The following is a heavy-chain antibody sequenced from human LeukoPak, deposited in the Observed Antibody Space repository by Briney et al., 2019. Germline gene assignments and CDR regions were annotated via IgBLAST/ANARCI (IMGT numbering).Heavy chain of an antibody. CDR1: GFIFGSHW. CDR2: IKQDGSEK. D-gene: IGHD3-3*01. V-gene: IGHV3-7*01. CDR3: AREQGITIFGVVIKGSFFDY. J-gene: IGHJ4*02. Sequence: GGSLRLSCAASGFIFGSHWMSWVRQAPGKGLEWVANIKQDGSEKYYVDSVKGRFTISRDNAKNSLYLQMNSLRAEDTAVYYCAREQGITIFGVVIKGSFFDYWGQGTLVTVSS.